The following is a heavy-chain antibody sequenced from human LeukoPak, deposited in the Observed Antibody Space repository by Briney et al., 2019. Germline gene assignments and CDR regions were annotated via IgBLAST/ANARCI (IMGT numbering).Heavy chain of an antibody. D-gene: IGHD2-2*01. Sequence: SVKVSCKASGGTFSSYAISWVRQAPGQGLEWMGGIIPIFGTANYAQKFQGRVTITADESTSTAYLELSSLRSEDTAVYYCARGRSTSFSLGKYYYYYGMDVWGQGTTVTVSS. CDR2: IIPIFGTA. CDR1: GGTFSSYA. J-gene: IGHJ6*02. V-gene: IGHV1-69*13. CDR3: ARGRSTSFSLGKYYYYYGMDV.